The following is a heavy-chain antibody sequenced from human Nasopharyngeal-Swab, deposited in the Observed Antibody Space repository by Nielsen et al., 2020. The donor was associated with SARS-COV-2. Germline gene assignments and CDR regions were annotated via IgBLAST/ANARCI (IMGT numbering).Heavy chain of an antibody. Sequence: GESLKISCSASGFPFRSSALHWVRQAPGKGLEYVSAISSNGGSTYYADSVKGRFTISRDNSKNTLYLQMSSLRAEDTAVYYCVKGRAGFDPSYFDYWGQGTLVTVSS. CDR3: VKGRAGFDPSYFDY. V-gene: IGHV3-64D*06. J-gene: IGHJ4*02. CDR2: ISSNGGST. CDR1: GFPFRSSA.